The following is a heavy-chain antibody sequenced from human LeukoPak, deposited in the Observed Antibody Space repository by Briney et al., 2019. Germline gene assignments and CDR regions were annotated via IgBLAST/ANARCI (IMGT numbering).Heavy chain of an antibody. Sequence: GGSLRLSCAASGFSFNSDWMDWVRQAPGKGLGWVANIKHDESEKNYLDSVKGRFTISRDNAQNSLYLQMNGLRVEDTAVYYCTRRLDDWGQGTLVTVSS. CDR2: IKHDESEK. D-gene: IGHD3-16*01. CDR1: GFSFNSDW. CDR3: TRRLDD. V-gene: IGHV3-7*01. J-gene: IGHJ4*02.